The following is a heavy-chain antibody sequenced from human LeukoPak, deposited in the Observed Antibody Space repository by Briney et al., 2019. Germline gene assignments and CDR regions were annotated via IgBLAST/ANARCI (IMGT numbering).Heavy chain of an antibody. J-gene: IGHJ1*01. D-gene: IGHD1-26*01. CDR1: GFTFSSYA. CDR3: ARGSGSYLEYFQH. Sequence: PGGSLRLSCAASGFTFSSYAMHWVRQAPGKGLEWVAVISYDGSNKYYADSVKGRFTISRDNSKNTLYLQMNSLRAEDTAVYYCARGSGSYLEYFQHWGQGTLVTVSS. V-gene: IGHV3-30*04. CDR2: ISYDGSNK.